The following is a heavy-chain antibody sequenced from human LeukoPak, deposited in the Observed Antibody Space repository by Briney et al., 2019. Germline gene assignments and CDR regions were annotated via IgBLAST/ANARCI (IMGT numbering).Heavy chain of an antibody. J-gene: IGHJ4*02. Sequence: ASVKVSCKSFGYDFKTYAVSWGRHAPGQGLEWMGWISGYAPNFQDRGTMTTDTSTSTAYIELRTLRLDDTAIYYSARAVGQTSSWRSFYLWGKGNLVIVSS. CDR3: ARAVGQTSSWRSFYL. CDR1: GYDFKTYA. CDR2: ISG. D-gene: IGHD6-13*01. V-gene: IGHV1-18*01.